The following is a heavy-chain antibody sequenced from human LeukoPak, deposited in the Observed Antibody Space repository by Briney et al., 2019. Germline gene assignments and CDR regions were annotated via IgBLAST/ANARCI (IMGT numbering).Heavy chain of an antibody. J-gene: IGHJ6*02. V-gene: IGHV3-49*04. D-gene: IGHD3-3*02. Sequence: GSLRLSCSASGFTFSSYEMNWVRQAPGKGLEWVGFIRSKVYGETREYAASVKGRFTISRDDSRSIAYLEMNSLKTEDTAVYYCTRGAYPVLDYYGMDVWGQGTTVTVSS. CDR3: TRGAYPVLDYYGMDV. CDR2: IRSKVYGETR. CDR1: GFTFSSYE.